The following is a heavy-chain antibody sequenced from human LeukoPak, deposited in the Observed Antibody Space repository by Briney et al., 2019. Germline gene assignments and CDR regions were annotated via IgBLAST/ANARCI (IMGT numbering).Heavy chain of an antibody. CDR3: ARVVQTYFYDSSGYFGS. V-gene: IGHV4-39*07. J-gene: IGHJ5*01. D-gene: IGHD3-22*01. CDR1: GGSISNSGYY. CDR2: IFYTGNT. Sequence: SETLSLTCTVSGGSISNSGYYWGWIRQTPGKGLEWIASIFYTGNTYYNPSLKSRVTISVDTSKNQFSLMLSSVTAADTAVFYCARVVQTYFYDSSGYFGSWGQGSLVTVSS.